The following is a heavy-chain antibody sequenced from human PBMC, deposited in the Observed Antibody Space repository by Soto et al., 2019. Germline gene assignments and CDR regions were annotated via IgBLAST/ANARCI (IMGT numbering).Heavy chain of an antibody. D-gene: IGHD3-22*01. CDR2: IDPSDSYT. CDR3: ASFSPDYHDSSRYMGRDAFDI. CDR1: GYSFTSYW. J-gene: IGHJ3*02. V-gene: IGHV5-10-1*01. Sequence: PGESLKISCKGSGYSFTSYWISWVRQMPGKGLEWMGRIDPSDSYTNYSPSFQGHVTISADKSISTAYLQWSSLKASDTAMYYCASFSPDYHDSSRYMGRDAFDIWGQGTMVTVS.